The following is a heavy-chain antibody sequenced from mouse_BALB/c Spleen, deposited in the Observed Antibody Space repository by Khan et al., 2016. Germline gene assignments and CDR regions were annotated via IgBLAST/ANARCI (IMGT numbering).Heavy chain of an antibody. D-gene: IGHD2-3*01. CDR3: TRTHDAYYWFAY. CDR1: GCIFTTYY. CDR2: INPNSGGT. Sequence: QMQLEESGAELVKPGASVKLSCKASGCIFTTYYLYWVKQRPGQGLEYIGGINPNSGGTNFNEKFKSKATLTVDKSSNTAYMQLSSLTSEDSAVYYCTRTHDAYYWFAYWGQGTLVTVSA. V-gene: IGHV1S81*02. J-gene: IGHJ3*01.